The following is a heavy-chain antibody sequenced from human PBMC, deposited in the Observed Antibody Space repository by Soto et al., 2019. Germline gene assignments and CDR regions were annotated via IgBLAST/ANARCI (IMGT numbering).Heavy chain of an antibody. Sequence: SETLSLTCTVSGGSISSYYWSLIRQPPGKGLEWIGYIYYSGSTNYNPSLKSRVTISVDTSKNQFSLKLSSVTAADTAVYYCARRYGGTFDYWGQGTLVTVSS. V-gene: IGHV4-59*08. J-gene: IGHJ4*02. D-gene: IGHD2-15*01. CDR1: GGSISSYY. CDR2: IYYSGST. CDR3: ARRYGGTFDY.